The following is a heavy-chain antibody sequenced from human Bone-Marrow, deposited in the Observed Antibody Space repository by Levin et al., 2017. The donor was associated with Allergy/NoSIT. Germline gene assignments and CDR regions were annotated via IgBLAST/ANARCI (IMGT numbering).Heavy chain of an antibody. J-gene: IGHJ5*02. V-gene: IGHV1-2*02. CDR3: ARDVLGVPAAANWFDP. D-gene: IGHD2-2*01. CDR1: GYTFTGYY. Sequence: ASVKVSCKASGYTFTGYYMHWVRQAPGQGLEWMGWINPNSGGTNYAQKFQGRVTMTRDTSISTAYMELSRLRSDDTAVYYCARDVLGVPAAANWFDPWGQGTLVTVSS. CDR2: INPNSGGT.